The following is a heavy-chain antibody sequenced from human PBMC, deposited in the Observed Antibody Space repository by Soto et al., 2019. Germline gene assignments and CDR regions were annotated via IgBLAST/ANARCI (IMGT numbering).Heavy chain of an antibody. CDR3: AKTGPVPGSGLGFYFGMDV. Sequence: GESLKISCKASGYTFTTYWISWVRQVPGKGLEWMGRIDPRQSYANCNPSFEGHVTISVDRSTTTVYMQWSSLKASDTAIYYCAKTGPVPGSGLGFYFGMDVWGQGTTVTVSS. D-gene: IGHD3-10*01. CDR2: IDPRQSYA. V-gene: IGHV5-10-1*01. J-gene: IGHJ6*02. CDR1: GYTFTTYW.